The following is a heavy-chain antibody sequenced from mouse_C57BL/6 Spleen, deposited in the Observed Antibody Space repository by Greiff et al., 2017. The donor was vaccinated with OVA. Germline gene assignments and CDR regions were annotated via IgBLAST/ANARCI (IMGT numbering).Heavy chain of an antibody. CDR2: ISSGSSTI. CDR1: GFTFSDYG. D-gene: IGHD2-4*01. V-gene: IGHV5-17*01. CDR3: ARGGLRLGNYAMDY. Sequence: EVHLVESGGGLVKPGGSLKLSCAASGFTFSDYGMHWVRQAPETGLEWVAYISSGSSTIYYADTVQGRFTISRDNAKNTLFLQMTSLRSEDTAMYYCARGGLRLGNYAMDYWGQGTSVTVSS. J-gene: IGHJ4*01.